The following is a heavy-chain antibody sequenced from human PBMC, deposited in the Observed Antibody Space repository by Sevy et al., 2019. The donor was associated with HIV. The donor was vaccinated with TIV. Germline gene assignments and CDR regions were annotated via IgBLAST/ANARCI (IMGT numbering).Heavy chain of an antibody. D-gene: IGHD6-19*01. J-gene: IGHJ5*02. CDR1: GYTFIGYY. CDR3: AGQTSGWYDWFDP. CDR2: ISPSSGGT. V-gene: IGHV1-2*06. Sequence: ASVKVSCKASGYTFIGYYIHWLRQAPGQGLEWIGRISPSSGGTTYTQKFQGRVTVTTDMSVSKAYMELIGLRSDDTAMYCSAGQTSGWYDWFDPWGQGTLVTVSS.